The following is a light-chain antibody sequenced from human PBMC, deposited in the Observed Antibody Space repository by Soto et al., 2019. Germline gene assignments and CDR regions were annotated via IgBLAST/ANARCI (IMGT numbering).Light chain of an antibody. V-gene: IGKV1-5*03. CDR2: KAT. CDR3: QQYADYSS. Sequence: DIQMTQSPSTLPASVGDRVTVACRASQSIGSWLAWYQQKPGHAPKLLNYKATTLESGVPSRFSGSGSGTEFTLTVASLQPDDFATYYCQQYADYSSFGQGTRVE. J-gene: IGKJ1*01. CDR1: QSIGSW.